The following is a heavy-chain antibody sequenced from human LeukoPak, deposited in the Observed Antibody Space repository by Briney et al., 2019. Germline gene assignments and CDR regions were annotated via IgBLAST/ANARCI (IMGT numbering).Heavy chain of an antibody. CDR1: GFTVSSNY. CDR3: ARVFSYREGAFDI. V-gene: IGHV3-66*02. CDR2: IYSGGST. Sequence: GGSLRLSCAASGFTVSSNYMSWVRQAPGKGLEWASVIYSGGSTYYADSVKGRFTISRDNSKNTLYLQMNSLRAEDTAVYYCARVFSYREGAFDIWGQGTMVTVSS. D-gene: IGHD1-26*01. J-gene: IGHJ3*02.